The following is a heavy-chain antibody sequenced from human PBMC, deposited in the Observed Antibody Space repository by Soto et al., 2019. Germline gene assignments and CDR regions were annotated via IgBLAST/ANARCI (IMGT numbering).Heavy chain of an antibody. Sequence: QVQLVESGGGLVKPGGSRRLSWAASGFTFSDYYMSWIRQAPGKGLEWVSYISGSGTYTNYGDSVKGRFTISRDNAKNSLYLQMNSLRAEDTAVYYCVRGGSYCGGDCFDYWGQGTLVTGSS. CDR2: ISGSGTYT. J-gene: IGHJ4*02. CDR1: GFTFSDYY. CDR3: VRGGSYCGGDCFDY. D-gene: IGHD2-21*02. V-gene: IGHV3-11*06.